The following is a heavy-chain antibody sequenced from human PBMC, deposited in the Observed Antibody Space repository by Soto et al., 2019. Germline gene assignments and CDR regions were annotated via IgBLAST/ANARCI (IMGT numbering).Heavy chain of an antibody. Sequence: EVQLVESGGGLVQPGGSLRLSCAASGFTFSSYWMHWVRQAPGKGLVWVSRINSDGSSTSYADSVKGRFTISRDNAKNTLFLQMNRLRAEDTAVYYCARDNYDILTGYQRAFDYWGQGTLVTVSS. CDR1: GFTFSSYW. D-gene: IGHD3-9*01. V-gene: IGHV3-74*01. CDR3: ARDNYDILTGYQRAFDY. J-gene: IGHJ4*02. CDR2: INSDGSST.